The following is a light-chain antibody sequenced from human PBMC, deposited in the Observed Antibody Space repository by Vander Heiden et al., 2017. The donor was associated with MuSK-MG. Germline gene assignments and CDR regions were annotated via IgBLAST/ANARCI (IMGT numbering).Light chain of an antibody. CDR3: QQEENFLWT. J-gene: IGKJ1*01. CDR1: QSISTW. Sequence: DIQMTQSRSTLSASVGDRVTITCRASQSISTWLAWYQQKPGKAPKLLISDASSLQSGVPTRFSGSGSGTEFTLTISRLQPDDFATYYCQQEENFLWTFGQGTKVEIK. V-gene: IGKV1-5*01. CDR2: DAS.